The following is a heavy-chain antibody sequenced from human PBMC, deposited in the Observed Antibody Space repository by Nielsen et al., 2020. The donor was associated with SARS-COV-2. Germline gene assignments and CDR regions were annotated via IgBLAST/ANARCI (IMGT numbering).Heavy chain of an antibody. J-gene: IGHJ6*02. CDR2: TSYDGSMT. D-gene: IGHD3-10*01. Sequence: GGSLRLSCVASGFTSSNFALHWVRQAPGKGLDWVAVTSYDGSMTFYADSVKGRFTISRDNSKNTLYLQMNGLRVEDTAVYYCARVGASYRNSYGPDVWGQGTTVTVSS. V-gene: IGHV3-30*03. CDR1: GFTSSNFA. CDR3: ARVGASYRNSYGPDV.